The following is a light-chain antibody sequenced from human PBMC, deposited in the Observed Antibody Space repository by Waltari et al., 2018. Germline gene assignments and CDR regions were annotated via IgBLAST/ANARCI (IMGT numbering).Light chain of an antibody. CDR2: DET. J-gene: IGKJ2*01. CDR1: QDIYNY. Sequence: DIQMTQSPSSLSASVGDRVTITCQATQDIYNYLNWYPQKPGEAPKLLIYDETFWQPGAPSRVSGGGYGTDFTFTISSLQPADIGTYYCQQHHNLPYTFGQGTK. V-gene: IGKV1-33*01. CDR3: QQHHNLPYT.